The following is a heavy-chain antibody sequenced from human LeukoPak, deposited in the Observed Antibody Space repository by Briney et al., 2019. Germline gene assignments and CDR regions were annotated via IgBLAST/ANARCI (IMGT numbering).Heavy chain of an antibody. Sequence: SETLSLTCTVSGGSINGYYWTGIRQPPGKGLEWIGYIYYSGSTNYNPSLKSRVTLSVHTSKNQCSLRLSSVTAADTAMYYCARRRLGDAFDVWGQGTMVAVSS. V-gene: IGHV4-59*08. J-gene: IGHJ3*01. CDR1: GGSINGYY. CDR2: IYYSGST. CDR3: ARRRLGDAFDV. D-gene: IGHD3-16*01.